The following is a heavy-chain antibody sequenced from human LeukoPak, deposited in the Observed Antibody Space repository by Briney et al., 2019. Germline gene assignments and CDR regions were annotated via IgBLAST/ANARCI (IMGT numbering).Heavy chain of an antibody. J-gene: IGHJ4*02. CDR2: INHSGST. CDR3: ARELAAAGRAFDY. V-gene: IGHV4-34*01. Sequence: GSLRLSCVASGFTFSNAWMSWVRQPPGKGLEWIGEINHSGSTNYNPSLKSRVTISVDTSKNQFSLKLSSVTAADTAVYYCARELAAAGRAFDYWGQGTLVIVSS. D-gene: IGHD6-13*01. CDR1: GFTFSNAW.